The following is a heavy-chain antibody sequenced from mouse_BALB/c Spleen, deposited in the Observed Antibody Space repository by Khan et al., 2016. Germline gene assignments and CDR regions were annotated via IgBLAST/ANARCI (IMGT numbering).Heavy chain of an antibody. CDR2: IYPGDGDT. J-gene: IGHJ3*01. V-gene: IGHV1-80*01. Sequence: QVQLQQSGAELVRPGSSVKISCKASGYAFSSYWMNWLKQRPGQGLEWIGQIYPGDGDTNYNGKFKGKATLTADKSSSTAYMQLSGQTAEAAAVKCVARWNGGSFAYWGQGTLVTVSA. CDR1: GYAFSSYW. CDR3: ARWNGGSFAY.